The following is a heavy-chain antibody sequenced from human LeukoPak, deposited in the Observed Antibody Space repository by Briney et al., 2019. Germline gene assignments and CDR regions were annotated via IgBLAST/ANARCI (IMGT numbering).Heavy chain of an antibody. CDR1: GFTFSSYA. J-gene: IGHJ4*02. V-gene: IGHV3-21*01. CDR2: ISSSSSYK. Sequence: PGRSLRLSCAASGFTFSSYAMNWVRQAPGKGLEWVSSISSSSSYKYYTDSVKGRFTISRDNAKNSLYLQMNSLRAEDTAVYYCARSAAGTYYWGQGTQVTVSS. CDR3: ARSAAGTYY. D-gene: IGHD1-1*01.